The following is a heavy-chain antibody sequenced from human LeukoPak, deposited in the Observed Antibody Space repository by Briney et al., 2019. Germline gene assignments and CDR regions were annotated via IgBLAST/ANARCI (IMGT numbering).Heavy chain of an antibody. Sequence: SETLSLTCTVSGGSISSSSYYWGWIRQPPGKGLEWIGSIYYSGNTYYNPSLKSRVTISVDTSKNQFSLKLSSVTAADTAVYYCARLAWYYGMDVWGQGTTVTVSS. CDR1: GGSISSSSYY. CDR3: ARLAWYYGMDV. CDR2: IYYSGNT. J-gene: IGHJ6*02. V-gene: IGHV4-39*01.